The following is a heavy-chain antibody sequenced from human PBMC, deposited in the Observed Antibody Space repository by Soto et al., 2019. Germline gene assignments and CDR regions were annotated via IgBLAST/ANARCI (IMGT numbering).Heavy chain of an antibody. D-gene: IGHD1-20*01. CDR1: GFTFSSYA. Sequence: GGSLRLSCAASGFTFSSYAMSWVRQAPGKGLEWVSAISGSGGSTYYADSVKGRFTISRDNSKNTLYLQMNSLRAEDTAVYYCAKGVTGTTYYYYYGMDVWGQGTTVTVSS. CDR2: ISGSGGST. CDR3: AKGVTGTTYYYYYGMDV. V-gene: IGHV3-23*01. J-gene: IGHJ6*02.